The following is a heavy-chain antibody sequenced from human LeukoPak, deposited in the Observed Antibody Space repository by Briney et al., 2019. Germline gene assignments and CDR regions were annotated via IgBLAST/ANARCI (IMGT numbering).Heavy chain of an antibody. Sequence: SETLSLTCTVSGGSISSGDYYWSWIRQPPGKGLEWIGYIYYSGSTYYNPSLKSRVTISVDTSKNQFSLKLSSVTAADTAVYYCARVRGDYYDSSGYYYDFDYWAREPWSPSPQ. CDR1: GGSISSGDYY. CDR3: ARVRGDYYDSSGYYYDFDY. D-gene: IGHD3-22*01. V-gene: IGHV4-30-4*01. CDR2: IYYSGST. J-gene: IGHJ4*02.